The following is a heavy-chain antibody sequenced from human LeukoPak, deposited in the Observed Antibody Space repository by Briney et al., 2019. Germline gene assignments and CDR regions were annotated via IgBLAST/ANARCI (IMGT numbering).Heavy chain of an antibody. D-gene: IGHD1-1*01. Sequence: GGSLRLSCAASGXTFSNSGMHWVRQAPGKGPEWVAVIWSDGSNKDYADSVRGRFTISRDNSKNTLYLQMNSLRAEDTAVYFCARDPGNSPFDYWGQGTLVTVSS. J-gene: IGHJ4*02. V-gene: IGHV3-33*01. CDR1: GXTFSNSG. CDR3: ARDPGNSPFDY. CDR2: IWSDGSNK.